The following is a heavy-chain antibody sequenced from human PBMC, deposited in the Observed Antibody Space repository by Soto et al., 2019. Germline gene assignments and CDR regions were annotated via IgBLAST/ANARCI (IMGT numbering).Heavy chain of an antibody. J-gene: IGHJ6*02. CDR2: IDPSDSYT. CDR3: ARRFGYCSGGSCYPSPYGMDV. D-gene: IGHD2-15*01. V-gene: IGHV5-10-1*01. CDR1: GYSFTSYW. Sequence: GESLKISCKGSGYSFTSYWISWVRQMPGKGLEWMGRIDPSDSYTNYSPSFQGHVTISADKSISTAYLQWSSLKASDTAMYYCARRFGYCSGGSCYPSPYGMDVWGQGTTVTVSS.